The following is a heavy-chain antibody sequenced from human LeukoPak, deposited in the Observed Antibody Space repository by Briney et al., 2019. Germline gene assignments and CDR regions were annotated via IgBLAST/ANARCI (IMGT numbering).Heavy chain of an antibody. CDR1: GFTFSSYS. V-gene: IGHV3-21*01. CDR3: ARDGTYYYDSSGYYSFDY. CDR2: ISSSSSYI. J-gene: IGHJ4*02. Sequence: GGSLRLSCAASGFTFSSYSMNWVRQAPGKGLDWVSSISSSSSYIYYADSVKGRFTISRDNAKNSLYLQMNSLRAEDTAVYYCARDGTYYYDSSGYYSFDYWGQGTLVTVSS. D-gene: IGHD3-22*01.